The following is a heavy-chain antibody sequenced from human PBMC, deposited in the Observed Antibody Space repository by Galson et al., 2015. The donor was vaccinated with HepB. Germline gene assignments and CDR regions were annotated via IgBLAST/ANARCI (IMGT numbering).Heavy chain of an antibody. V-gene: IGHV5-10-1*01. D-gene: IGHD3-10*01. CDR2: IDPSDSYT. CDR3: ARDTMVRGVIITELDY. Sequence: QSGAEVKKPGESLRISCKGSGYSFTSYWISWVRQMPGKGLEWMGRIDPSDSYTNYSPSFQGHVTISADKSISTAYLQWSSLKASDTAMYYCARDTMVRGVIITELDYWGQGTLVTVSS. J-gene: IGHJ4*02. CDR1: GYSFTSYW.